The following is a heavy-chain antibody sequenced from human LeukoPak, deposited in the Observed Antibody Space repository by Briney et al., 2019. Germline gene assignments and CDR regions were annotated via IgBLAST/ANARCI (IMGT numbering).Heavy chain of an antibody. J-gene: IGHJ4*02. D-gene: IGHD3-10*01. Sequence: GASVKVSCKASGYTFTSYYMHWVRQAPGQGLEWMGIINPSGGSTSYAQKFQGRVTMTRDMSTSTVYMELSSLRSEDTAVYYCASDFSRFGEFDYWGQGTLVTVSS. CDR2: INPSGGST. CDR1: GYTFTSYY. CDR3: ASDFSRFGEFDY. V-gene: IGHV1-46*01.